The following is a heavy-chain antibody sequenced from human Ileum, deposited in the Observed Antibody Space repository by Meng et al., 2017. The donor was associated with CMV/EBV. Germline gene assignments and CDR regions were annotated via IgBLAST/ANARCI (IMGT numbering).Heavy chain of an antibody. CDR3: ARDSMKGGGFDY. Sequence: GGSLRLSCITSGFSFGDYAMTWVRQAPGKGLEWVGFIRSQAYGGTPEYVASVKGRFSISRDDSNSIAYLEMNNLETEDTAVYYCARDSMKGGGFDYWGQGTLVTVSS. V-gene: IGHV3-49*04. CDR1: GFSFGDYA. J-gene: IGHJ4*02. D-gene: IGHD3-10*01. CDR2: IRSQAYGGTP.